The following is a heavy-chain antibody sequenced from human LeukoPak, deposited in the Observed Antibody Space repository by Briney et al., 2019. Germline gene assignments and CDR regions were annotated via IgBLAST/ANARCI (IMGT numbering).Heavy chain of an antibody. CDR1: GFTFSSYW. D-gene: IGHD5-18*01. J-gene: IGHJ4*02. CDR3: ARDLSGIAGYTYGRGIDY. CDR2: INSDGSST. V-gene: IGHV3-74*01. Sequence: GGSLRLSCAASGFTFSSYWMHWVRQAPGKGLVWVSRINSDGSSTSYADSVKGRFTISRDNAKTSLYLQMNSLRAEDTAVYYCARDLSGIAGYTYGRGIDYWGQGTLVTVSS.